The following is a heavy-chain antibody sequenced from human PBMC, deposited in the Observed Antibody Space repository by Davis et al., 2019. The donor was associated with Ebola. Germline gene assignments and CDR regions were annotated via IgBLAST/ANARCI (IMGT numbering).Heavy chain of an antibody. CDR2: IYYSGST. CDR1: GGSISSYY. D-gene: IGHD6-19*01. J-gene: IGHJ4*02. CDR3: ARDWYSSGWYVFRYFDY. V-gene: IGHV4-59*01. Sequence: MPGGSLRLSCTVSGGSISSYYWSWIRQPPGKGLEWIGYIYYSGSTNYNPSLKSRVTISVDTSKNQFSLKLSSVTAADTAVYYCARDWYSSGWYVFRYFDYWGQGTLVTVSS.